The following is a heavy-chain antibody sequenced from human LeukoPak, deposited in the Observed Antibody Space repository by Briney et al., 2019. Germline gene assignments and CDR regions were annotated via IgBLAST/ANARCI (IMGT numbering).Heavy chain of an antibody. Sequence: SVKVSCKASGGTFSSYAISWVRQAPGQGLECMGRIIPILGIANYAQKFQGRVTITADKSTSTAYMELSSLRSEDTAVYYCAREKRYCTNGVCYNRLDYWGQGTLVTVSS. CDR1: GGTFSSYA. J-gene: IGHJ4*02. D-gene: IGHD2-8*01. CDR3: AREKRYCTNGVCYNRLDY. CDR2: IIPILGIA. V-gene: IGHV1-69*04.